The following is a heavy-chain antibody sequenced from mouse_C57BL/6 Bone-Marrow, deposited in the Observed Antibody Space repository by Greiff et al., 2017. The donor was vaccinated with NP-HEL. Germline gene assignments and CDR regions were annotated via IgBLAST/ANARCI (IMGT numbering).Heavy chain of an antibody. CDR2: ISSGSSTI. CDR3: APMDFDY. J-gene: IGHJ2*01. Sequence: EVKLQESGGGLVKPGGSLKLSCAASGFTFSDYGMHWVRQAPEKGLEWVAYISSGSSTIYYADTVKGRFTISRDNAKNTLFLQMTSLRSEDTAMYYCAPMDFDYWGQGTTLTVSS. V-gene: IGHV5-17*01. CDR1: GFTFSDYG.